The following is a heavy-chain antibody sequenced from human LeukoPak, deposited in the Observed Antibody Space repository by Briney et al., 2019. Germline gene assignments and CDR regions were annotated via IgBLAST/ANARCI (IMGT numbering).Heavy chain of an antibody. D-gene: IGHD3-10*01. Sequence: GKSLRLSCAASGFTFNSYAMHWVRQAPGKGLEWVTIISSDGSNKYYADSVKGRFTISRDNSKNTLYLQLNSLRPEDTAVYYCARSYYYGSGSYWSHFDYWGQGTLVTVSS. J-gene: IGHJ4*02. V-gene: IGHV3-30-3*01. CDR1: GFTFNSYA. CDR2: ISSDGSNK. CDR3: ARSYYYGSGSYWSHFDY.